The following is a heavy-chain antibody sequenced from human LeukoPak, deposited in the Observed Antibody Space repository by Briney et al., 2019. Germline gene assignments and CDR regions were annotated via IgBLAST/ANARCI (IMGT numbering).Heavy chain of an antibody. CDR2: IYYSGST. CDR1: GGSISSGDYY. D-gene: IGHD2-21*01. Sequence: SETLSLTCTVSGGSISSGDYYWSWIRQPPGKGLECIGYIYYSGSTYYYPSLKNRLTISVDTSKNQFSLKLTSVTAADTAVYYCASFYQAYYFDYWGQGTLVTVSS. CDR3: ASFYQAYYFDY. J-gene: IGHJ4*02. V-gene: IGHV4-30-4*01.